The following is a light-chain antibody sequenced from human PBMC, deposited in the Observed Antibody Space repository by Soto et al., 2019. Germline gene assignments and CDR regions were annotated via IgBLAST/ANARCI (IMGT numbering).Light chain of an antibody. V-gene: IGKV3-20*01. CDR3: QYVA. CDR1: QSISSKH. Sequence: TALTQSPGTLSLSPGERATLSCTTTQSISSKHLAWYQQKPDQAPRLLIYGASIRAAGIPDRFSGSGSGTDFTLTSSRLEPEDFAVYFCQYVACGQGTRLEIK. CDR2: GAS. J-gene: IGKJ5*01.